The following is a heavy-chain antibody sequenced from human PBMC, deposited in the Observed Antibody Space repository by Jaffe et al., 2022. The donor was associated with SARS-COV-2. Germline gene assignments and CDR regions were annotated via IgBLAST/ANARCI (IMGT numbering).Heavy chain of an antibody. V-gene: IGHV1-3*01. D-gene: IGHD1-26*01. Sequence: QVQLVQSGAEVKKPGASVKVSCKASGYTFTSYAMHWVRQAPGQRLEWMGWINAGNGNTKYSQKFQGRVTITRDTSASTAYMELSSLRSEDTAVYYCAREGEGATAGWFDPWGQGTLVTVSS. CDR2: INAGNGNT. CDR1: GYTFTSYA. CDR3: AREGEGATAGWFDP. J-gene: IGHJ5*02.